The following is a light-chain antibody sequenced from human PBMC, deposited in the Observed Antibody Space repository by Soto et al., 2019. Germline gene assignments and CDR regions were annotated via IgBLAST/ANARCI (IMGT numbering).Light chain of an antibody. CDR1: QGISSY. V-gene: IGKV1-9*01. CDR2: AAS. Sequence: DIQLTQSPSFLSASVGDRVTITCRASQGISSYLAWYQQKPGTAPQLLIYAASTLQSGVPSRFSGSGSGTEFTLTISSPQPEDFATYYCQQLHSNPYTFGQGTKVEI. CDR3: QQLHSNPYT. J-gene: IGKJ2*01.